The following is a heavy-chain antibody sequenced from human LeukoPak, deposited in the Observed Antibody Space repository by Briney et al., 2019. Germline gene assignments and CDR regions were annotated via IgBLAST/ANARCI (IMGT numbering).Heavy chain of an antibody. V-gene: IGHV4-39*01. J-gene: IGHJ5*02. CDR2: ISYNGGT. D-gene: IGHD2-15*01. Sequence: KPSETLSLTCSVSGGSISRRGSFWGWIRQTPGTGLQWIASISYNGGTYYNPSLKSRVTISADMSANQFSLKVYSVTAADTAVYYCARPVVESGEISGWFDPWGQGTLVIVSS. CDR3: ARPVVESGEISGWFDP. CDR1: GGSISRRGSF.